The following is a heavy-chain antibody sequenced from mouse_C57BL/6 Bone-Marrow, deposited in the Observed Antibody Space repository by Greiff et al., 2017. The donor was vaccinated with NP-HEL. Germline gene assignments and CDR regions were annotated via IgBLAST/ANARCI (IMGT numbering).Heavy chain of an antibody. CDR3: AREGAWCAY. J-gene: IGHJ3*01. CDR1: GYTFTSYG. V-gene: IGHV1-81*01. CDR2: IYPRSGNT. Sequence: QVQLQQSGAELARPGASVKLSCKASGYTFTSYGISWVKQRTGQGLEWIGEIYPRSGNTYYNEKFKGKATLTADKSSSTAYMELRSLTSEDSAVYFCAREGAWCAYWGQGTLVTVSA.